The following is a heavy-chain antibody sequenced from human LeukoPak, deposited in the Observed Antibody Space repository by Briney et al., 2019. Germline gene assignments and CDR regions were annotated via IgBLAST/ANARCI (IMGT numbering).Heavy chain of an antibody. CDR2: ISGSGGNT. D-gene: IGHD2-21*01. Sequence: GGSLRLSRAASGFTFSSYAVSWVRQAPGKGLEWVSGISGSGGNTYYADSVKGRFTISRDNSKNTLFLQMNSLRAEDTAVYYCATEKGDSPDYWGQGTLVTVSS. CDR3: ATEKGDSPDY. J-gene: IGHJ4*02. CDR1: GFTFSSYA. V-gene: IGHV3-23*01.